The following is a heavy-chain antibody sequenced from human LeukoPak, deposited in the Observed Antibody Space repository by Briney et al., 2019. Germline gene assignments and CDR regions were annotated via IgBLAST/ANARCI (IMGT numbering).Heavy chain of an antibody. CDR2: IYSGGST. Sequence: GGSLRLSCAASGFTVSSNYMSWVRQAAGKGLEWVSVIYSGGSTYYADSVKGRFTISRDNSKNTLYLQMNSLRAEDTAVYYCARGRPYYYDSSGYYPYDAFDIWGQGTMVTVSS. D-gene: IGHD3-22*01. V-gene: IGHV3-53*01. J-gene: IGHJ3*02. CDR1: GFTVSSNY. CDR3: ARGRPYYYDSSGYYPYDAFDI.